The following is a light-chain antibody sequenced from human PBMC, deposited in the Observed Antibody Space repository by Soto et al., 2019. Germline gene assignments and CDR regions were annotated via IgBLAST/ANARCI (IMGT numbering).Light chain of an antibody. CDR3: CSYAGDYMFV. CDR1: DIDLGSYNL. V-gene: IGLV2-23*01. CDR2: EGT. Sequence: QSVLTQPASVCGSPGQSMTISCGLTDIDLGSYNLVSWFQQHPGKAPKVMIYEGTKRPSGVSDRFSGSKSDNTASLTISGLQAEDEGDYYCCSYAGDYMFVFGTGTKVTVL. J-gene: IGLJ1*01.